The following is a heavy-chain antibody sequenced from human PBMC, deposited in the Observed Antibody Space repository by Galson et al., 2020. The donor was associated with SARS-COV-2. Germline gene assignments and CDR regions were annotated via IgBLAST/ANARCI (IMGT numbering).Heavy chain of an antibody. CDR3: ATYSVVVVAPTPLRADY. CDR1: GYPISRGYF. V-gene: IGHV4-38-2*02. J-gene: IGHJ4*02. D-gene: IGHD2-15*01. Sequence: SETLSLTCTVSGYPISRGYFCAWTRQPPGKRLEWRATIYHIGSTYYNPSLKSQVTISVDTSKNQFSLKLSSVTAADTAVYYCATYSVVVVAPTPLRADYWGQGTLVTVSS. CDR2: IYHIGST.